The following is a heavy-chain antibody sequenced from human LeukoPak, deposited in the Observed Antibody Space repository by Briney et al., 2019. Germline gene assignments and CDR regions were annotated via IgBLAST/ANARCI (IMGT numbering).Heavy chain of an antibody. Sequence: PSETLSLTCTVSGGSISSGGYYWRWIRQHPGKGLEWIGYIYYSGSTYYNPSLKSRVTISVDTSKNQFSLKLSSVTAADTAVYYCARLSEQWLGPYYYYYGMDVWGQGTTVTVSS. CDR3: ARLSEQWLGPYYYYYGMDV. CDR2: IYYSGST. J-gene: IGHJ6*02. D-gene: IGHD6-19*01. V-gene: IGHV4-31*03. CDR1: GGSISSGGYY.